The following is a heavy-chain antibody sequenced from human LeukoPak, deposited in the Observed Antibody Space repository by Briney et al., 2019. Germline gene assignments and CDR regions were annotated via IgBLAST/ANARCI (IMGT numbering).Heavy chain of an antibody. V-gene: IGHV1-8*01. D-gene: IGHD6-19*01. CDR3: ARGSGDRSSGWYVGSGYYYYMDV. CDR1: GYTFTSYD. CDR2: MNPNSGNT. Sequence: ASVKVSCKASGYTFTSYDINWVRQAAGQGREWMGWMNPNSGNTGYAQKFQGRVTMTRNTSISTAYMELSSLRSEDTAVYYCARGSGDRSSGWYVGSGYYYYMDVWGKGTMVTISS. J-gene: IGHJ6*03.